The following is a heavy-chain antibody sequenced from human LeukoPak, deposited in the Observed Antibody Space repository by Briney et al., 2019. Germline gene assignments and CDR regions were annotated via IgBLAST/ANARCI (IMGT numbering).Heavy chain of an antibody. CDR3: ATSTGPAAMPENY. D-gene: IGHD2-2*01. J-gene: IGHJ4*02. Sequence: ASVKVSCKASGYTFTGYYMHWVRQAPGKGLEWMGGFDPEDGETIYAQKFQGRVTMTEDTSTDTAYMELSSLRSEDTAVYYCATSTGPAAMPENYWGQGTLVTVSS. CDR1: GYTFTGYY. V-gene: IGHV1-24*01. CDR2: FDPEDGET.